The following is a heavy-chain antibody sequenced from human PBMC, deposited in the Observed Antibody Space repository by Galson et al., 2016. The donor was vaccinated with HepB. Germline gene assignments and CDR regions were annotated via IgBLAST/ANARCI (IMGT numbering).Heavy chain of an antibody. CDR2: ITSNGGHT. CDR3: VRAVSGGYCYDN. CDR1: GFTFSDYT. J-gene: IGHJ4*02. Sequence: SLRLSCAASGFTFSDYTMHWVRQAPGKGLEYVSAITSNGGHTFYADSVKGRFTISRDNSKNTLSLQMGSLRPDDTAVYYCVRAVSGGYCYDNWGQGTLVTVSS. V-gene: IGHV3-64*03. D-gene: IGHD3-10*01.